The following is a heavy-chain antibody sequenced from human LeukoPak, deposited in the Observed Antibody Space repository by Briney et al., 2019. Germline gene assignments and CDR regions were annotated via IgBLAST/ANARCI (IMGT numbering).Heavy chain of an antibody. D-gene: IGHD3-22*01. Sequence: GASVKVSCKASGYTFTTYYMHWVRQAPGQGLEWMGWINPNSGGTNYAQKFQGRVTMTGDTSISTAYMELSRLRPDDTAVYYCARVLNYYDSSGYLYYFDFWGQGALVTVSS. CDR2: INPNSGGT. J-gene: IGHJ4*02. CDR1: GYTFTTYY. V-gene: IGHV1-2*02. CDR3: ARVLNYYDSSGYLYYFDF.